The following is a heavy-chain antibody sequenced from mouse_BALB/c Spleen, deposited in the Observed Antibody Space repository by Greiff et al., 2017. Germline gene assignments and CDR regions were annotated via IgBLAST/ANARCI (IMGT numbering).Heavy chain of an antibody. Sequence: EVQLVESGGGLVKPGGSLKLSCAASGFTFSSYAMSWVRQTPEKRLEWVATISSGGSYTYYPDSVKGRFTISRDNAKNTLYLQMSSLRSEDTAMYYCASGDYYGKDYFDYWGQGTTLTVSS. CDR2: ISSGGSYT. D-gene: IGHD1-1*01. CDR1: GFTFSSYA. V-gene: IGHV5-9-3*01. CDR3: ASGDYYGKDYFDY. J-gene: IGHJ2*01.